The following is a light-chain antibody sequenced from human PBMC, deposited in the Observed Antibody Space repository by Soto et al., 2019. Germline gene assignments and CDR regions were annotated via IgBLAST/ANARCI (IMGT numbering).Light chain of an antibody. V-gene: IGLV2-8*01. J-gene: IGLJ2*01. CDR2: EVS. CDR3: CSYAGSYTHVV. CDR1: SSDVGGYNY. Sequence: QSALTQPPSASGSPGQSVTISCTGSSSDVGGYNYVSWYQQHPGKAPKLMIYEVSKRPSGVPDRLSGSKSGNTASLTVSGLQAEDEADYYCCSYAGSYTHVVFGGGTKLTVL.